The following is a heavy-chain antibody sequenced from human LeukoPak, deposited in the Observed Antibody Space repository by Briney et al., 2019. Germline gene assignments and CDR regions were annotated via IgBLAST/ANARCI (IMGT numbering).Heavy chain of an antibody. J-gene: IGHJ6*03. Sequence: SLKVSSEAFGGSFSSEAISWVRQAPGQGLEWMGGIIPIFGTANYAQKFQGRVTRTPDESTSTDYMELSSLRSEDTAGYCCARVYCSSTSCPPLYYYYYYMDVWGKGTTVTVSS. V-gene: IGHV1-69*01. CDR1: GGSFSSEA. CDR2: IIPIFGTA. CDR3: ARVYCSSTSCPPLYYYYYYMDV. D-gene: IGHD2-2*01.